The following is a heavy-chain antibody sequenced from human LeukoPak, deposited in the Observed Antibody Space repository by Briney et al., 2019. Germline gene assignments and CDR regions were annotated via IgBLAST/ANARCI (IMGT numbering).Heavy chain of an antibody. CDR2: INPNSGGT. V-gene: IGHV1-2*06. CDR1: GYTFTGYY. J-gene: IGHJ4*02. Sequence: ASVKVSCKASGYTFTGYYMHWVRQAPGQGLEWMGRINPNSGGTNYAQKFQGRVTMTRDTSISTAYMELSRLRSDDPAVYYCARFIAAAIDYFDYWGQGTLVTVSS. CDR3: ARFIAAAIDYFDY. D-gene: IGHD6-13*01.